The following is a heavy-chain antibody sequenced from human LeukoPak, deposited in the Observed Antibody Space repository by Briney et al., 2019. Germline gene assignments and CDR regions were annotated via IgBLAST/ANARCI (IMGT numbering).Heavy chain of an antibody. CDR1: GFTFSSYV. J-gene: IGHJ4*02. V-gene: IGHV3-23*01. Sequence: GGSLRLSCAASGFTFSSYVMTWVRQAPGKGLEWVSGMSGGGSYTYYADSVKGRFTVSRDNSKNTLYLQMNSLRVDDTAVYYCAKDRHNWGSDYWGQGTLVIVSS. CDR2: MSGGGSYT. CDR3: AKDRHNWGSDY. D-gene: IGHD7-27*01.